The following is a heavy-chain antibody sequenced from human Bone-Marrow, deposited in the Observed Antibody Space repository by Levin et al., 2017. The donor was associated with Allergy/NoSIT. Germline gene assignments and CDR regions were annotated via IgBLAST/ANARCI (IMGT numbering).Heavy chain of an antibody. CDR1: GFTISTYW. CDR3: ASGSTDSRYYFDY. CDR2: INSDGRIR. V-gene: IGHV3-74*01. J-gene: IGHJ4*02. Sequence: ETLSLTCAASGFTISTYWMHWVRRAPGKGLVWVSHINSDGRIRAYADSVKGRFTISRDNAKNTLDLQMNSLRVEDTAVYYCASGSTDSRYYFDYWGQGNLVTVSS. D-gene: IGHD2-2*01.